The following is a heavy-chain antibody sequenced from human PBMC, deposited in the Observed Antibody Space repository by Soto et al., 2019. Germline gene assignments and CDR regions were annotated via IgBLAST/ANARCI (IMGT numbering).Heavy chain of an antibody. V-gene: IGHV3-30*18. CDR1: GFTFSSYG. J-gene: IGHJ4*02. D-gene: IGHD2-15*01. CDR3: AKGGGGGSYYFDY. Sequence: VQLVESGGGVVQPGRSLRLSCAASGFTFSSYGMHWVRQAPGKGLEWVAVISYDGSNKYYADSVKGRFTISRDNSKNTLYLQMNSLRAEDTAVYYCAKGGGGGSYYFDYWGQGTLVTVSS. CDR2: ISYDGSNK.